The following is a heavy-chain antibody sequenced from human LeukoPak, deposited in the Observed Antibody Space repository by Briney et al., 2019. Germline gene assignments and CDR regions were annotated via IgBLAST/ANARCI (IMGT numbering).Heavy chain of an antibody. CDR1: GGSISSGSYY. J-gene: IGHJ5*02. D-gene: IGHD1-1*01. Sequence: SETLSLTCTVSGGSISSGSYYWSWIRQPAGKGLEWIGRTYTSGSTNYNPSLKSRVTISVDTSKNQFSLKLSSVTAADTAVYYCARTSGRWFDPWGQGTLVTVSS. CDR2: TYTSGST. CDR3: ARTSGRWFDP. V-gene: IGHV4-61*02.